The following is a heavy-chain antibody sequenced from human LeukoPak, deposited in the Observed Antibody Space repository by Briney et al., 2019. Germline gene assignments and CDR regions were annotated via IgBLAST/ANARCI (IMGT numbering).Heavy chain of an antibody. D-gene: IGHD5-24*01. CDR1: GIAVRGWS. V-gene: IGHV3-48*01. CDR3: ARDYKYAFDN. CDR2: IGIDSGNT. Sequence: PGRTLRNSIAASGIAVRGWSMNWGGRAPVKKKEWISYIGIDSGNTNYADSVKGRFTISGDEAKNSLYLQMNSLRVEDTAVYYCARDYKYAFDNWGQGTLDIVSS. J-gene: IGHJ4*02.